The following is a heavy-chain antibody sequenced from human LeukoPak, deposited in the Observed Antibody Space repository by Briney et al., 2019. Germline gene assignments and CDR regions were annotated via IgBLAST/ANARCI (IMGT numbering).Heavy chain of an antibody. CDR2: ISAYNGNT. J-gene: IGHJ6*03. CDR1: GYTFTSYG. D-gene: IGHD3-10*01. CDR3: ARDLGYFGSGTYARDYYYYMDV. Sequence: ASVKVSCKASGYTFTSYGINWVRQAPGQGLEWMGWISAYNGNTDHAQKFQGRVSMTTDTSTSIGYMELRSLRSDDTAVYYCARDLGYFGSGTYARDYYYYMDVWGKGTTVTVSS. V-gene: IGHV1-18*01.